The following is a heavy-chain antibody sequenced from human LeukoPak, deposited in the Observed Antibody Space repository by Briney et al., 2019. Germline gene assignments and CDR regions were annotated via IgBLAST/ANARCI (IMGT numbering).Heavy chain of an antibody. J-gene: IGHJ4*02. CDR3: ARGVYYYGSGSPSDY. CDR1: GGSFSGYY. Sequence: SETLSLTCAVYGGSFSGYYWSWIRQPPGKGLEWIGEINHSGSTNYNPSLKSRVTISVDTSKNQFSLKLSSVTAADTAVYYCARGVYYYGSGSPSDYWGQGTLVTVSS. V-gene: IGHV4-34*01. D-gene: IGHD3-10*01. CDR2: INHSGST.